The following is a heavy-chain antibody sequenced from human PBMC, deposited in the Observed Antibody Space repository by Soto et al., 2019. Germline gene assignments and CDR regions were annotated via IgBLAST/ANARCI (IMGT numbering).Heavy chain of an antibody. V-gene: IGHV6-1*01. Sequence: SQTLSLTCAISGDSVSSNSAAWDWIRQSPSRGLEWLGRTYYRSKWYNDYAVSVKSRITINPDTSKNQFSLQLNSVTPEDTAVYYCARDGYSSSWYREIDHYMDVWGKGTTVTVSS. CDR1: GDSVSSNSAA. J-gene: IGHJ6*03. D-gene: IGHD6-13*01. CDR2: TYYRSKWYN. CDR3: ARDGYSSSWYREIDHYMDV.